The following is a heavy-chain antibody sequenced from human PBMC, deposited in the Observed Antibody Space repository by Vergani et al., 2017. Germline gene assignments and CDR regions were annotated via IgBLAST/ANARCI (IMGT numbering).Heavy chain of an antibody. V-gene: IGHV3-48*03. CDR3: ARAPAGIAKYSSSLHRPYYYYGMDV. CDR1: GFTFSSYE. CDR2: ISSSGSTI. Sequence: EVQLVGSGGGLVQPGGSLRLSCAASGFTFSSYEMNWVRQAPGKGLEWVSYISSSGSTIYYADSVKGRFTISRDNAKNSLYLQMNSLRAEDTAVYYCARAPAGIAKYSSSLHRPYYYYGMDVWGQGTTVTVSS. D-gene: IGHD6-13*01. J-gene: IGHJ6*02.